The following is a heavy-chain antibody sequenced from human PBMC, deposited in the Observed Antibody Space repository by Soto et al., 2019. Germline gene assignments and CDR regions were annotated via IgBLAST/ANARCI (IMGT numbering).Heavy chain of an antibody. CDR1: GYTLTELS. CDR2: FDPEDGET. J-gene: IGHJ5*02. CDR3: VTSYPYCSGGSCYGKFGWFDP. V-gene: IGHV1-24*01. D-gene: IGHD2-15*01. Sequence: ASVKVSCKVSGYTLTELSMHWVRQAPGKGLEWMGGFDPEDGETIYAQKFQGRVTMTEDTSTDTAYMELSSLRSEDTAVYYCVTSYPYCSGGSCYGKFGWFDPWGQGTLVTVSS.